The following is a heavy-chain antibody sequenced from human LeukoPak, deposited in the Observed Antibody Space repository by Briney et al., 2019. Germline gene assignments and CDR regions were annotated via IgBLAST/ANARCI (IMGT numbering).Heavy chain of an antibody. CDR1: GFTFSTYG. CDR2: IRYDGSNK. Sequence: GGSLRLSCAASGFTFSTYGMHWVRQAPGKGLEWVAFIRYDGSNKYYADSVKGRFTISRDNSKNTLYLQMNSLRAEDTAVYYCASETESDLDYWGQGTLVTVSS. CDR3: ASETESDLDY. J-gene: IGHJ4*02. V-gene: IGHV3-30*02. D-gene: IGHD3-10*01.